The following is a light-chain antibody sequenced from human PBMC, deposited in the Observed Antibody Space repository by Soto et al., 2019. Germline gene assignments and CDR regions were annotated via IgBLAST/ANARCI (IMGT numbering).Light chain of an antibody. V-gene: IGKV1-6*01. J-gene: IGKJ4*01. CDR2: GAS. CDR3: LQDDSYPLT. Sequence: AIQMTQSPSSLSASVGDRVTITCRASEGIRNDLGWYQQKPGKAPKLLIYGASSLQSDVPSRFSGSGSGTDFTLTISSLQPEDFATYYCLQDDSYPLTVGGGTKVEIK. CDR1: EGIRND.